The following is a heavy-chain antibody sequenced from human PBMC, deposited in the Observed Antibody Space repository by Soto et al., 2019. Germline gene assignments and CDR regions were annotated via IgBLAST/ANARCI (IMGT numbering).Heavy chain of an antibody. D-gene: IGHD6-13*01. CDR3: GSSSWYGGAFDY. J-gene: IGHJ4*02. V-gene: IGHV4-34*01. CDR1: GGSFSGYY. CDR2: INHSGST. Sequence: SETLSLTCAVYGGSFSGYYWSWIRQPPGKGLEWIGEINHSGSTNYNPSLKSRVTISVDTSKNQFSLKLSSVTATDTAVYYCGSSSWYGGAFDYWGQGTLVTVSS.